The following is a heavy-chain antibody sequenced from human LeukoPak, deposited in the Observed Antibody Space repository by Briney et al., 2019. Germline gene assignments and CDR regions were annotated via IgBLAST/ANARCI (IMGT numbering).Heavy chain of an antibody. V-gene: IGHV1-46*01. D-gene: IGHD3-22*01. Sequence: GASVKVSCKASGYTFTSYHMHWVRQAPGQGLEWMGIINPSGGSTSYAQKFQGRVTMTRDTSTSTVYMELSSLRSEDTAVYYCARSLSPDSSGYYLDGYFDLGGRGTLVTVS. CDR3: ARSLSPDSSGYYLDGYFDL. CDR1: GYTFTSYH. CDR2: INPSGGST. J-gene: IGHJ2*01.